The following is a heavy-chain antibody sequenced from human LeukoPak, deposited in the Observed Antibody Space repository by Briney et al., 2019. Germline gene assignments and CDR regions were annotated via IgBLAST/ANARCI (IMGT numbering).Heavy chain of an antibody. J-gene: IGHJ4*02. V-gene: IGHV4-59*08. CDR1: GGSISSYY. CDR3: ARTISGWYYFDY. CDR2: INYSGST. Sequence: SETLSLTCTVSGGSISSYYWSWIRQPPGKGLEWIGHINYSGSTDYKPSLKSRVTISVDTSKNQFSLKLSSVTAADTAVFYCARTISGWYYFDYWGQGTLVTVSS. D-gene: IGHD6-13*01.